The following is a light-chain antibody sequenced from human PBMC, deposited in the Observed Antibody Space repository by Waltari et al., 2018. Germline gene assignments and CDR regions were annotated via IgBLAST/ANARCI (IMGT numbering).Light chain of an antibody. CDR1: TSYVGAYQY. V-gene: IGLV2-14*03. CDR2: GVS. J-gene: IGLJ1*01. CDR3: SSYTTTNTAYV. Sequence: QSALTQPASVSGSPGQSITISCPGPTSYVGAYQYVSWYQHHPGKAPKLIIYGVSNRPSGVSNRFSGSKSGNTASLTISGLQADDEAEYYCSSYTTTNTAYVFGTGTKVTVL.